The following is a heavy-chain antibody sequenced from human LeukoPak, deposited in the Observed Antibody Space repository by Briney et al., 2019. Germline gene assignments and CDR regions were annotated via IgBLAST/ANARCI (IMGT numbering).Heavy chain of an antibody. CDR2: ISDTGGRT. J-gene: IGHJ4*02. Sequence: GGSLRLSCAVSGITLSNYGMTWIRQAPGKGLEWVAGISDTGGRTNYADSVKGRFTISRDNPKNTLYLQMNSLRAEDTAVYFCAKRGVVIRVILVGFHKEAYYFDSWGQGALVTVSS. V-gene: IGHV3-23*01. CDR3: AKRGVVIRVILVGFHKEAYYFDS. CDR1: GITLSNYG. D-gene: IGHD3-22*01.